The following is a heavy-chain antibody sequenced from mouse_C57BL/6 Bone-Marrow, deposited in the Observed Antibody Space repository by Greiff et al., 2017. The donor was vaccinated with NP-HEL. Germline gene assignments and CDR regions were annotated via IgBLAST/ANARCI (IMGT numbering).Heavy chain of an antibody. Sequence: EVQLVESGGGLVKPGGSLKLSCAASGFTFSDYGMHWVRQAPEKGLEWVAYISSGRSTIYYADTVKGRFTISRDNAKNTLFLQMTSLRSEDTAMYYCARGRLYPWYFDVWGTGTTVTVSS. CDR2: ISSGRSTI. V-gene: IGHV5-17*01. CDR1: GFTFSDYG. CDR3: ARGRLYPWYFDV. D-gene: IGHD2-12*01. J-gene: IGHJ1*03.